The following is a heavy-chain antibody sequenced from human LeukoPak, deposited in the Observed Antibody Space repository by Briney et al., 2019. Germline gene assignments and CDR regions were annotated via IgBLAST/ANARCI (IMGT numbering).Heavy chain of an antibody. V-gene: IGHV4-34*01. CDR1: GGSFSGYY. D-gene: IGHD3-22*01. CDR3: ARAYDSSGYSAFDI. J-gene: IGHJ3*02. Sequence: SETLSLTCAVYGGSFSGYYWSWIRQPPGKGLEWIGEINHSGSTNYNPSLKSRVTISVDTSKNQFSLKLSSVTAADTAVYYCARAYDSSGYSAFDIWGQGTMVTVSS. CDR2: INHSGST.